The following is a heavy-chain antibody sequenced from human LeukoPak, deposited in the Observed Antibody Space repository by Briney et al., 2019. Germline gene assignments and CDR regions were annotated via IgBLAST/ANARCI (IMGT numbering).Heavy chain of an antibody. D-gene: IGHD5-18*01. V-gene: IGHV3-33*06. J-gene: IGHJ4*02. CDR3: AKEAIRGYSYGFHDY. CDR1: GFTFSSYG. Sequence: GGSLRLSCAASGFTFSSYGMHWVRQAPGKGLEWVAVIWYDGSNKYYADSVKGRFTISRDNSKNTLYLQMNSLRAEDTAVYYCAKEAIRGYSYGFHDYWGQGTLVTVPS. CDR2: IWYDGSNK.